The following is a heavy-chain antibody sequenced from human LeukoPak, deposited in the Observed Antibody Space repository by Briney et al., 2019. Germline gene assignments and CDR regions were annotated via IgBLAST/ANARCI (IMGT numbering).Heavy chain of an antibody. CDR3: ARGHYGMDV. V-gene: IGHV3-7*03. CDR2: IKQDGSEK. Sequence: GGSLRLSCAASGFTFSSFWMSWVRQAPGKGLEWVAYIKQDGSEKSYVDSVRGRFAISRDNAENSLYLQINSLRAGDTAVYYCARGHYGMDVWGKGTTVTVSS. J-gene: IGHJ6*04. CDR1: GFTFSSFW.